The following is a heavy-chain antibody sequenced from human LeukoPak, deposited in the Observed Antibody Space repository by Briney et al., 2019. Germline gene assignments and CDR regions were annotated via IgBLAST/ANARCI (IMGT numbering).Heavy chain of an antibody. D-gene: IGHD1-7*01. CDR3: AKDIRNWNSGMDY. V-gene: IGHV3-21*01. CDR1: GFTFSSYS. J-gene: IGHJ4*02. CDR2: ISSSSSYI. Sequence: GGSLRLSCAASGFTFSSYSMNWVRQAPGKGLEWVSSISSSSSYIYYADSVKGRFTISRDNAKNSLYLQMNSLRAEDTAVYYCAKDIRNWNSGMDYWGQGTLVTVSS.